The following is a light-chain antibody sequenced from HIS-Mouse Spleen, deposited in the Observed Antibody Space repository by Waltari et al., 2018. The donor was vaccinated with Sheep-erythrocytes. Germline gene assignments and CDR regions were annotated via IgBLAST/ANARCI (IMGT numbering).Light chain of an antibody. CDR1: KLGDKY. Sequence: SYELTQPPSVSVSPGQTASITCSGDKLGDKYACWYQQKPGQSPVLVIYQDSKRPSGIPERFSGSNLGNTATLTISGTQAMDEADYYCQAWDSSTAVVFGGGTKLTVL. J-gene: IGLJ2*01. V-gene: IGLV3-1*01. CDR3: QAWDSSTAVV. CDR2: QDS.